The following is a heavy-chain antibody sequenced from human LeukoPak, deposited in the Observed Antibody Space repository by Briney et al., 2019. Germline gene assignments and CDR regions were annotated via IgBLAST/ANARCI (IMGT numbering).Heavy chain of an antibody. CDR3: ARDPVPAAARHFDY. J-gene: IGHJ4*01. V-gene: IGHV3-30-3*01. CDR1: GFTFSRYW. D-gene: IGHD2-2*01. Sequence: GGSLRLSCAASGFTFSRYWMTWVRQAPGKGLEWVAVTSSDGTVKYYPDSVKGRFTISRDNSKNTLYLQVNSLRPEDTGVYYCARDPVPAAARHFDYWGQGTLVTVSS. CDR2: TSSDGTVK.